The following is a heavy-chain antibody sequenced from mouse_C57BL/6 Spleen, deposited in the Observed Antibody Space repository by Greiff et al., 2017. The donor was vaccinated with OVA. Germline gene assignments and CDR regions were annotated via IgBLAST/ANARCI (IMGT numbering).Heavy chain of an antibody. D-gene: IGHD2-3*01. CDR3: ARWLLWAMDY. Sequence: VQLQQSGPGLVKPSQSLSLTCSVTGYSITSGYYWNWIRQFPGNKLEWMGYISYDGSNNYNPSLKNRISITRDTSKNQFFLKLNSVTTEDTATYYCARWLLWAMDYWGQGTSVTVSS. V-gene: IGHV3-6*01. J-gene: IGHJ4*01. CDR1: GYSITSGYY. CDR2: ISYDGSN.